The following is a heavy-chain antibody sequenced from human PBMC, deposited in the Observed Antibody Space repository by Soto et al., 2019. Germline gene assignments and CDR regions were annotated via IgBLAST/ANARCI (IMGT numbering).Heavy chain of an antibody. J-gene: IGHJ4*02. CDR2: IIPIFGTA. CDR1: GGTFSSYA. V-gene: IGHV1-69*01. Sequence: QVQLVQSGAEVKKPGSSVKVSCKASGGTFSSYAISWVRQAPGQGLEWMGGIIPIFGTANYAQKFQGRVTITADESTSTAYMELSSLRSEDTAVYYCARDRATVYYYDSGGYYYYFDYWGQGTLVTVSS. D-gene: IGHD3-22*01. CDR3: ARDRATVYYYDSGGYYYYFDY.